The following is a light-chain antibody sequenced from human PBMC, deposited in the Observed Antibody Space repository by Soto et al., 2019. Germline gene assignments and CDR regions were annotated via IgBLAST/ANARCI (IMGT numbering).Light chain of an antibody. J-gene: IGKJ4*01. CDR2: DAS. CDR3: RQHSDWPLT. CDR1: QSVSSN. Sequence: EIVLIQSPATLSLSPGERATLSCRASQSVSSNLAWYQQSPGQAPRLLIFDASKRAIGIPARFSGSGSGTDFTLTISSLEPEDFAIYHCRQHSDWPLTFGGGTKVDSK. V-gene: IGKV3-11*01.